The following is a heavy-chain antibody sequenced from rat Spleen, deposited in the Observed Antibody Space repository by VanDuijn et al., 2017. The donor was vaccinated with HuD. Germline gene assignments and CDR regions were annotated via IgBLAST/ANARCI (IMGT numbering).Heavy chain of an antibody. J-gene: IGHJ2*01. Sequence: EVQLVESGGGLVQPGRSMKLSCAASGFTFSNYGMAWVRQAPKKGLEWVAYITTGGGNIYYRDSVKGRFTISRENAKSTLYLQMDSLRSEDTATYYCARHWGYWGQGVMVTVSS. CDR3: ARHWGY. V-gene: IGHV5-25*01. D-gene: IGHD4-6*01. CDR2: ITTGGGNI. CDR1: GFTFSNYG.